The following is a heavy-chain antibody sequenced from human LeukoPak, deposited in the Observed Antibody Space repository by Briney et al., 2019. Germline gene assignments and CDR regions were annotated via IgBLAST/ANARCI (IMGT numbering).Heavy chain of an antibody. D-gene: IGHD6-6*01. CDR3: ARDLGRYSSSSGGAVWFDP. CDR2: TYYRSKWYN. V-gene: IGHV6-1*01. J-gene: IGHJ5*02. Sequence: SQTLSLTCAISGDSVSSNSAAWNWIRQSPSRGLEWLGRTYYRSKWYNDYAVSVKSRITINPDTSKNQFSLQLNSVTPEDTAVYYCARDLGRYSSSSGGAVWFDPWGQGTLVTVSS. CDR1: GDSVSSNSAA.